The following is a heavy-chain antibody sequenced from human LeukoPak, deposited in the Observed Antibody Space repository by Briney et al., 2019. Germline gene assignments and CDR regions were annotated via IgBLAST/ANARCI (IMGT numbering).Heavy chain of an antibody. D-gene: IGHD5-18*01. J-gene: IGHJ6*03. CDR3: AKFDGVQLWLPYYYYYMDV. CDR2: ISGSGGST. V-gene: IGHV3-23*01. Sequence: PGGSLRLSCAASGFTFSSYGMSWVRQAPGKGLEWVSAISGSGGSTYYADSVKGRFTISRDNSKNTLYLQMNSLRAEDTAVYYCAKFDGVQLWLPYYYYYMDVWGKGTTVTVSS. CDR1: GFTFSSYG.